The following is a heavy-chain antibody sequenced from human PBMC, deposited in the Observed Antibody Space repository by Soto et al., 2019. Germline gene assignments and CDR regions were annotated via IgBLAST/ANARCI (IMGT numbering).Heavy chain of an antibody. D-gene: IGHD3-10*01. CDR1: GYTFTSYG. Sequence: QVQLVQSGDEVKKPGASVKVSCKASGYTFTSYGIGLVRQAPGQGLEWMGWISGYGPTNYAQKLQGRVTMTTDSSTSTVYMELRRLRSDDTAVYYCARSGDGNWFESWGQGTLVTVSS. J-gene: IGHJ5*01. CDR2: ISGYGPT. V-gene: IGHV1-18*04. CDR3: ARSGDGNWFES.